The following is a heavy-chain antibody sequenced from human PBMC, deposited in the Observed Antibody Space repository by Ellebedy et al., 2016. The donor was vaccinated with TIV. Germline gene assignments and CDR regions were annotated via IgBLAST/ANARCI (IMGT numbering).Heavy chain of an antibody. D-gene: IGHD4-23*01. CDR2: INPNSGGT. CDR1: GYTFTAYY. CDR3: ARGAHDYAGTLDY. J-gene: IGHJ4*02. Sequence: AASVKVSCKASGYTFTAYYIHWVRQAPGQGLEWMGWINPNSGGTNYAQNFQGRVTMTRDTSISTAYMELRSLRSDDTAVYYCARGAHDYAGTLDYWGQGTLVIVSS. V-gene: IGHV1-2*02.